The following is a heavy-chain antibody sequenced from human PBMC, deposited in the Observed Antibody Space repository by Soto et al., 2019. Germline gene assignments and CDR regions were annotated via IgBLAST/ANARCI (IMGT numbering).Heavy chain of an antibody. CDR2: IYPGDSDT. J-gene: IGHJ4*02. Sequence: PGASLKISCKGSGYSFTSYWIGWVRQMPGEGLEWMGIIYPGDSDTRYSPSFQGQVTISADKSISTAYLQWSSLKASDTAMYYCARGLVVVPAAGFPHFDYWGQGTLVTVSS. CDR1: GYSFTSYW. CDR3: ARGLVVVPAAGFPHFDY. D-gene: IGHD2-2*01. V-gene: IGHV5-51*01.